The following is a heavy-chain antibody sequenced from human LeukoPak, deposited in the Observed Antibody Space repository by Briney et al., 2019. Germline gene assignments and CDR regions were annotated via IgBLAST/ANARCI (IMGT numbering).Heavy chain of an antibody. CDR1: GGSISSGSYY. D-gene: IGHD3-22*01. CDR3: VRPTKSYYDSSGYSGNDAFDI. CDR2: IYYSGST. Sequence: PSETLSLTCTVSGGSISSGSYYWGWVRQPPGKGLEWIGSIYYSGSTYYNPSLKSRVTISVDTSKNQFSLKLSSVTAADTAVYYFVRPTKSYYDSSGYSGNDAFDIWGQGTMVTVSS. J-gene: IGHJ3*02. V-gene: IGHV4-39*01.